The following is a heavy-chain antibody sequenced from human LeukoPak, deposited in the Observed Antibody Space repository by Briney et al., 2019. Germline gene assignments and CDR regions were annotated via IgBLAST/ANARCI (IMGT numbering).Heavy chain of an antibody. D-gene: IGHD2-2*01. J-gene: IGHJ4*02. CDR2: IIPIFGTA. V-gene: IGHV1-69*05. CDR3: ARRYCSSTSCDYFDY. CDR1: GYTFTSYG. Sequence: ASVKVFCKASGYTFTSYGISWVRQAPGQGLEWMGGIIPIFGTANYAQKFQGRVTITTDESTSTAYMELSSLRSEDTAVYYCARRYCSSTSCDYFDYWGQGTLVTVSS.